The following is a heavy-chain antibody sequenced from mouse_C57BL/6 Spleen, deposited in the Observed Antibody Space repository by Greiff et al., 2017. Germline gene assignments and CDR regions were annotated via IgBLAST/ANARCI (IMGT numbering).Heavy chain of an antibody. J-gene: IGHJ4*01. CDR3: ARWDDYYAMDY. D-gene: IGHD4-1*01. Sequence: VQLQQSGPELVKPGASVKISCKASGYSFTSYYIHWVKQRPGQGLEWIGWIYPGSGSTKYNEKFKGKATLTADTSSSTAYMQLSSLTSEDSAVYYCARWDDYYAMDYWGQGTSGTVSS. CDR1: GYSFTSYY. CDR2: IYPGSGST. V-gene: IGHV1-66*01.